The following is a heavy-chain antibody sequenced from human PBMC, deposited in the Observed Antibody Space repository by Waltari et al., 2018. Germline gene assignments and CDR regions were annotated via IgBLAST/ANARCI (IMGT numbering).Heavy chain of an antibody. J-gene: IGHJ4*02. CDR1: GFAISGYT. Sequence: EVQLLGSGGGLVQPGGSLRLFCAASGFAISGYTMTWVRQAPGEGLEWFSTIRGSGGYTYYADSVKGLFTISRDNSRNTLYLQMNTLRAGDTAVYYCAKSLGDTYGRYPMDYWGQGTLVTVSS. CDR3: AKSLGDTYGRYPMDY. CDR2: IRGSGGYT. V-gene: IGHV3-23*01. D-gene: IGHD3-10*01.